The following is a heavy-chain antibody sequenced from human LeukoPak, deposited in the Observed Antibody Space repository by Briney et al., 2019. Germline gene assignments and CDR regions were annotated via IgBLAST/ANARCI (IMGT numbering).Heavy chain of an antibody. Sequence: SETLSLTCTVSGYSINNYYWSWIRQPPGKGLEWIGYIYYSGSTNYNPSLKSRVTISVDTSKNQFSLKLNSVTAADTAVYYCARYRNEALFAFDIWGQGTMVTVSS. D-gene: IGHD1-14*01. CDR3: ARYRNEALFAFDI. V-gene: IGHV4-59*01. J-gene: IGHJ3*02. CDR1: GYSINNYY. CDR2: IYYSGST.